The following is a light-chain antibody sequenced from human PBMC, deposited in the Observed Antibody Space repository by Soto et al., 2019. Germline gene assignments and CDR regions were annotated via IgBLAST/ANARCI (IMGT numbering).Light chain of an antibody. CDR1: QSVSSN. CDR3: QQYNNWPRT. CDR2: GAS. Sequence: EIVMTQSLATLSVSPGERATLSCRASQSVSSNLACYQQKPGQAPRLLIYGASTRATGIPARFSGSGSGTEFTLTISSLQSEDFAVYYCQQYNNWPRTFGQGTKVDIK. V-gene: IGKV3-15*01. J-gene: IGKJ1*01.